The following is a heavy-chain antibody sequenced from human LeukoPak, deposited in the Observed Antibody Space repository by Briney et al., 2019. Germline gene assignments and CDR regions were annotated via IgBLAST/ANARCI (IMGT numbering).Heavy chain of an antibody. CDR3: ARGVGGAAAGTPPHY. J-gene: IGHJ4*02. Sequence: GGSLRLSWAASGFTFSSYSMNWVRQAPGKGLEWVSSISSSSSYIYYADSVKGRFTISRDNAKNSLYLQMNSLRAEDTAVYYCARGVGGAAAGTPPHYWGQGTLVTVSS. CDR2: ISSSSSYI. CDR1: GFTFSSYS. D-gene: IGHD6-13*01. V-gene: IGHV3-21*01.